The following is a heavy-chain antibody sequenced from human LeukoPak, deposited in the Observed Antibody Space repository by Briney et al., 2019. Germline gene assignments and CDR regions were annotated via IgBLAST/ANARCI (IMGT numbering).Heavy chain of an antibody. CDR1: GFTFGDYA. J-gene: IGHJ4*02. Sequence: GGSLRLSCTASGFTFGDYAMSWVRRAPGKGLEWVGFIRSKAYGGTTEYAASVKGRFTISRDDSKSIAYLQMNSLKTEDTAVYYCTRDPAPAAGDYWGQGTLVTVSS. CDR2: IRSKAYGGTT. V-gene: IGHV3-49*04. D-gene: IGHD6-13*01. CDR3: TRDPAPAAGDY.